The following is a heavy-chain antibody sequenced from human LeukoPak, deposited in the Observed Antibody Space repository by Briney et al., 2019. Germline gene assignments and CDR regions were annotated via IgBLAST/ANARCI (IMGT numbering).Heavy chain of an antibody. V-gene: IGHV3-7*03. Sequence: PGGSLRLSCAASGFTFSSDWMSWVRQAPGKGLEWVANIKEDGSEKYYVDSVKGRFTISRDNAKNSLYLQMNSLRAEDTAVYYCARYPGGYYYGMDVWGKGTTVTVSS. CDR2: IKEDGSEK. D-gene: IGHD3-10*01. CDR3: ARYPGGYYYGMDV. J-gene: IGHJ6*04. CDR1: GFTFSSDW.